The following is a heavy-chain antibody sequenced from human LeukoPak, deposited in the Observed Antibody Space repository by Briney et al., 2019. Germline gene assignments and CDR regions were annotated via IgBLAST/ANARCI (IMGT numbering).Heavy chain of an antibody. D-gene: IGHD2-8*01. V-gene: IGHV3-23*01. Sequence: GGTLRLSCAASGFTFSSYGMSWVRQAPGKGLEWVSAISGSGGSTYYADSVKGRFTISRDNSKNTLYLQMNSLRSEDTAVYYCASAVYATDYWGQGTLVTVSS. CDR1: GFTFSSYG. J-gene: IGHJ4*02. CDR2: ISGSGGST. CDR3: ASAVYATDY.